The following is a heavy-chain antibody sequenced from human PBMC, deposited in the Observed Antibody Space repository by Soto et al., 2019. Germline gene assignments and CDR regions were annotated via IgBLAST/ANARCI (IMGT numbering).Heavy chain of an antibody. V-gene: IGHV1-69*10. CDR2: IIPILGIA. CDR1: GGTFSSYA. Sequence: ASVKVSCKASGGTFSSYAISWVRQAPGQGLGWMGGIIPILGIANYAQKFQGRVTITADKSTSTAYMELSSLRSEDTAVYICAITRELDLAAVCYYYYGMDVLGQGTTVTVSS. D-gene: IGHD1-1*01. CDR3: AITRELDLAAVCYYYYGMDV. J-gene: IGHJ6*02.